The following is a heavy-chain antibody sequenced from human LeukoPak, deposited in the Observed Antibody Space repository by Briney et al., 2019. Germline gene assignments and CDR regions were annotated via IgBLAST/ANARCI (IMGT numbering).Heavy chain of an antibody. CDR3: ARDYRITLEIDY. J-gene: IGHJ4*02. CDR2: ISYEGSNK. CDR1: GFIFSSYA. Sequence: GRSLRLSCVASGFIFSSYAMHWVRQAPGKGLEGVAVISYEGSNKYYADSVKGRFTISRDNSKNTLYLQMNSLRAEDTAVYYCARDYRITLEIDYWGQGTLVTVSS. V-gene: IGHV3-30-3*01. D-gene: IGHD3-10*01.